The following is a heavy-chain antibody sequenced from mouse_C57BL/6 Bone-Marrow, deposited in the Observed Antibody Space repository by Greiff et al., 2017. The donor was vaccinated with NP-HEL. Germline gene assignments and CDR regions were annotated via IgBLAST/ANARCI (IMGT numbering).Heavy chain of an antibody. D-gene: IGHD3-2*02. Sequence: QVQLQQPGTELVKPGASVKLSCKASGYTFTSYWMHWVKQRPGQGLEWIGNINPSNGGTNYNEKFKSKATLTVDKSSSTAYMQLSSLTSEDSAFYYCARWTAQAHYFDYWGQGTTLTVSS. J-gene: IGHJ2*01. CDR1: GYTFTSYW. CDR3: ARWTAQAHYFDY. CDR2: INPSNGGT. V-gene: IGHV1-53*01.